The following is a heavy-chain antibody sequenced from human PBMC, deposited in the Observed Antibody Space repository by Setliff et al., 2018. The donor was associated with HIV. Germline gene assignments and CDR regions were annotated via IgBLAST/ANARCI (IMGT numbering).Heavy chain of an antibody. J-gene: IGHJ4*02. D-gene: IGHD1-20*01. V-gene: IGHV3-7*03. CDR2: IKQDGSEK. CDR3: ARYNWNPLGYRFDY. Sequence: GGSLRLSCGASGFRFSDYWMTWVRQAPGRGLESVANIKQDGSEKFYVDSVKGRFTISRDNAKNSLYLQMNSLRAEDTVVYYCARYNWNPLGYRFDYWGQGTLVTVSS. CDR1: GFRFSDYW.